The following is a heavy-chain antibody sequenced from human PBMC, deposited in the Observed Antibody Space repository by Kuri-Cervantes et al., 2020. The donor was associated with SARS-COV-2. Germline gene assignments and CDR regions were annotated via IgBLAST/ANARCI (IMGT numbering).Heavy chain of an antibody. D-gene: IGHD6-13*01. CDR3: ARDDGGAAGQESIFDY. CDR2: IVPIFGTP. CDR1: GDTFNSHT. Sequence: SVKVSCKASGDTFNSHTINWVRQAPGQGLEWMGGIVPIFGTPDYAQKFQGRVTITADTSIAYMKLSSLRSDDTAVYYCARDDGGAAGQESIFDYWGQGTLVTVSS. J-gene: IGHJ4*02. V-gene: IGHV1-69*13.